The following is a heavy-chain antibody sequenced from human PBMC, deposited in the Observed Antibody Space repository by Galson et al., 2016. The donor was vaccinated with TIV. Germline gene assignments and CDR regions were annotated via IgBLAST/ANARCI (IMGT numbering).Heavy chain of an antibody. CDR2: ISLDGTDQ. V-gene: IGHV3-30*03. CDR1: GFTFYRYR. Sequence: SLRLSCAASGFTFYRYRMDWVRQAPGKGLEWIAVISLDGTDQNYADSMKGRFTISRDNSKNTLYLHMNNLGVEDTAVYYCATDGRDAYNPYFDSWGQGALVTVSS. CDR3: ATDGRDAYNPYFDS. D-gene: IGHD5-24*01. J-gene: IGHJ4*02.